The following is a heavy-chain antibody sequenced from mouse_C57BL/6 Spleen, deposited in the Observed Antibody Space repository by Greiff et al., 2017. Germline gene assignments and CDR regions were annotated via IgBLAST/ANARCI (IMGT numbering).Heavy chain of an antibody. CDR2: INPNNGGT. V-gene: IGHV1-26*01. D-gene: IGHD2-4*01. Sequence: EVQLQQSGPELVKPGASVKISCKASGYTFTDYYMNWVKQSHGKSLEWIGDINPNNGGTSYNQKFKGKATLTVDKSSSTAYMELRSLTSEDSAVYYCARVRDYDLSFAYWGQGTLVTVSA. CDR1: GYTFTDYY. J-gene: IGHJ3*01. CDR3: ARVRDYDLSFAY.